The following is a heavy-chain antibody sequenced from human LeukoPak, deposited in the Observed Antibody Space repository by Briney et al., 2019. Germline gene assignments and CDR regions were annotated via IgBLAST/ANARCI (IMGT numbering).Heavy chain of an antibody. CDR2: IKGDASEK. Sequence: GGSLRLPCAVSGFSINNYWMTWYRQAPGKGLECVAHIKGDASEKHYVDSVKGRFTISRDNAENSLYLQMNSLRAEDTAVYYCARQAGVTWGQGTLVTVPS. V-gene: IGHV3-7*01. J-gene: IGHJ5*02. CDR1: GFSINNYW. CDR3: ARQAGVT. D-gene: IGHD6-19*01.